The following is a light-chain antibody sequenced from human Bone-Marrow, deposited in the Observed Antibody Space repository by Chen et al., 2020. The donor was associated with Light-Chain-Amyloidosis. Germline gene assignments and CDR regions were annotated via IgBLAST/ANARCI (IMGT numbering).Light chain of an antibody. V-gene: IGLV2-14*01. J-gene: IGLJ1*01. Sequence: QPALTQPASVSASPGPSITISCTGTSSDVGGDNHVSWYQQHPDKAPKLMIYEVTNRPSWVPDRFSGSKSDNTASLTISGLQTEDEADYFCSSYTITNTLVFGSGTRVTVL. CDR2: EVT. CDR1: SSDVGGDNH. CDR3: SSYTITNTLV.